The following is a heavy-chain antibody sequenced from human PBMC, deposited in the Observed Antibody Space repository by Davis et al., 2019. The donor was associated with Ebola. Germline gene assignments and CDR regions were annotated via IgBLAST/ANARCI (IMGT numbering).Heavy chain of an antibody. CDR2: ISGDGGST. CDR1: GFTFDDYA. D-gene: IGHD4-17*01. V-gene: IGHV3-43*02. Sequence: GGSLRLSCAASGFTFDDYAMHWVRQAPGKGLEWVSLISGDGGSTYYADSVKGRFTISRDNSKNSLYLQMNSLRTEDTALYYCAKGRVLAVTTGDWFDPWGQGTLVTVSS. J-gene: IGHJ5*02. CDR3: AKGRVLAVTTGDWFDP.